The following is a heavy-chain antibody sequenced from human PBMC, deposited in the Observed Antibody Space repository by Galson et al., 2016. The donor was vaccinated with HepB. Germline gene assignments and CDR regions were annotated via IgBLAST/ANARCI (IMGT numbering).Heavy chain of an antibody. V-gene: IGHV3-48*02. CDR3: ARVTVITFGGVIAPIDY. Sequence: SLRLSCAASGFTFSRYTMNWVRQAPGKGLEWVSYISSSSGNIYYADSVKGRFTISRDNAKNSLYLQMNSLRDEDTALYYCARVTVITFGGVIAPIDYWGQGILVTVSS. CDR2: ISSSSGNI. J-gene: IGHJ4*02. CDR1: GFTFSRYT. D-gene: IGHD3-16*02.